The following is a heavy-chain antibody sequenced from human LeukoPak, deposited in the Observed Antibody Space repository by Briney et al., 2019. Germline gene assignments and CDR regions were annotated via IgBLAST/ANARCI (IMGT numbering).Heavy chain of an antibody. V-gene: IGHV4-34*01. CDR1: GGSFSGYY. J-gene: IGHJ5*02. CDR3: ARANCGGECYWDNWFDP. D-gene: IGHD2-21*01. CDR2: INHSGST. Sequence: SETLSLTCAVYGGSFSGYYWSWIRQPPGKGLEWIGEINHSGSTNYNPSLKSRVTISVDTSKNQFSLRLTSLTAADTAVYYCARANCGGECYWDNWFDPWGQGILVTVSS.